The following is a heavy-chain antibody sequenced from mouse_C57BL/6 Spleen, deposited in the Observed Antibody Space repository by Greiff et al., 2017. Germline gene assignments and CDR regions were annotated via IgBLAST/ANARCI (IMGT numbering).Heavy chain of an antibody. CDR2: IHPSDSDT. D-gene: IGHD2-3*01. V-gene: IGHV1-74*01. CDR1: GYTFTSYW. J-gene: IGHJ2*01. Sequence: QVQLQQPGAELVKPGASVKVSCKASGYTFTSYWMHWVKQRPGQGLEWIGRIHPSDSDTNYNPKFKGKATLTVDKSSSTAYMQLSSLTSEDSAVXYCGRDCYGYYDYFDYWGQGTTLTVSS. CDR3: GRDCYGYYDYFDY.